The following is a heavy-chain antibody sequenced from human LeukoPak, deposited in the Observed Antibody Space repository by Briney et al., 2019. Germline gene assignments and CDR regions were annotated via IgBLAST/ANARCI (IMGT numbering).Heavy chain of an antibody. J-gene: IGHJ5*02. CDR1: GGTFSSYA. CDR3: ARDRTVVTQNFAHNWFDP. CDR2: IIPIFGTA. D-gene: IGHD4-23*01. Sequence: SVKVSCKASGGTFSSYAISWVRQAPGQGLEWMGGIIPIFGTADYAQKFQGRVTITADESTSTAYMELSSLRSEDTAVYYCARDRTVVTQNFAHNWFDPWGQGTLVTVSS. V-gene: IGHV1-69*01.